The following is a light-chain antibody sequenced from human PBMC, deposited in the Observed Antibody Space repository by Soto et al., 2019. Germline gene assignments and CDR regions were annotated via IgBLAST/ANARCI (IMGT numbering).Light chain of an antibody. CDR1: QSVRSN. V-gene: IGKV3-15*01. J-gene: IGKJ1*01. Sequence: EIVMTQSPATLSVSPGERATLSCRASQSVRSNCLAWYQQKPGQAPRLLIYGISIRATGIPARFSGSGSGSEFILTISSLQSEDFAVYYCQQYSSWPLTFGQGTKVVVK. CDR2: GIS. CDR3: QQYSSWPLT.